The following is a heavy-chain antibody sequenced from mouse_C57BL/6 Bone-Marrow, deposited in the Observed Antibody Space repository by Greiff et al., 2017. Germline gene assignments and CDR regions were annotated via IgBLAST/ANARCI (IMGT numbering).Heavy chain of an antibody. J-gene: IGHJ4*01. D-gene: IGHD2-4*01. CDR1: GYTFTSYW. Sequence: VQLKESGTVLARPGASVKMSCKTSGYTFTSYWMHWVKQRPGQGLEWIGAIYPGNSDTSYNQKFKGKAKMTAVTSASTAYMELSSLTNEDSAVYYCTRGSIYDNYDVGAMDDWGQGTSVTVSS. V-gene: IGHV1-5*01. CDR2: IYPGNSDT. CDR3: TRGSIYDNYDVGAMDD.